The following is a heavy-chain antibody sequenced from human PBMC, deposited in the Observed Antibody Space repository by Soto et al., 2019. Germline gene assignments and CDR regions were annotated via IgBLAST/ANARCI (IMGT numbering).Heavy chain of an antibody. CDR2: IYYSVST. V-gene: IGHV4-31*03. CDR1: GASISSGAYF. J-gene: IGHJ6*02. CDR3: ARENGPDTYGQTRIRDYSYGMNV. Sequence: QVQLQGSGPRLVKPSQTLSLTCSVSGASISSGAYFWTWIRHHPGKGLEWIGYIYYSVSTSYTYQNQSLKSRVTISVDTSKNLFALRLASVTATYKATYYCARENGPDTYGQTRIRDYSYGMNVWGLGTAVIVTS. D-gene: IGHD5-18*01.